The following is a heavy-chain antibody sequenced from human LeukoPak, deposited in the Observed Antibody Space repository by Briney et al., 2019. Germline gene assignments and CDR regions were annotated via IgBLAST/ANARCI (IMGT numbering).Heavy chain of an antibody. V-gene: IGHV4-39*01. CDR1: GGSFSSSSYY. Sequence: PSETMSLTSTVSGGSFSSSSYYWGWIRQPPGKGLEWIGSIYNSGSAYYNPSLKSRVTISVDTSKNQFSLKLSSVTAADTAVYYCARHQSRYYDSSGYYPSPIDYWGQGTLVTVSS. J-gene: IGHJ4*02. D-gene: IGHD3-22*01. CDR2: IYNSGSA. CDR3: ARHQSRYYDSSGYYPSPIDY.